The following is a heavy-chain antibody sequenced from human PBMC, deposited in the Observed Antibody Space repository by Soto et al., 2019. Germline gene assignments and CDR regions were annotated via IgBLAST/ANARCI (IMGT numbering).Heavy chain of an antibody. CDR3: ARGGVRGTSGSYYIPYYYYYMDV. D-gene: IGHD3-10*01. V-gene: IGHV4-59*01. CDR2: IFYIGTT. Sequence: SETLSLTCTVSGGSISSYYWSWIRQPPGKGLEWIVFIFYIGTTNYTPPLKIRFTISVATSKNHFSLKLSSVTVADTAVYYCARGGVRGTSGSYYIPYYYYYMDVWGKGTTVTVSS. CDR1: GGSISSYY. J-gene: IGHJ6*03.